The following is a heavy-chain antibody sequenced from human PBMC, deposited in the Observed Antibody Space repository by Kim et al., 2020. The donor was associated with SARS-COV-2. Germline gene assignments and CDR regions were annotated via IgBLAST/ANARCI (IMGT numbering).Heavy chain of an antibody. D-gene: IGHD2-2*01. V-gene: IGHV3-7*01. CDR1: GFTFSSYW. CDR3: ARSPFLGVVVPAAPLDY. CDR2: IKQDGSEK. J-gene: IGHJ4*02. Sequence: GGSLRLSCAASGFTFSSYWMSWVRQAPGKGLEWVANIKQDGSEKYYVDSVKGRFTISRDNAKNSLYLQMNSLRAEDTAVYYCARSPFLGVVVPAAPLDYWGQGTLVTVSS.